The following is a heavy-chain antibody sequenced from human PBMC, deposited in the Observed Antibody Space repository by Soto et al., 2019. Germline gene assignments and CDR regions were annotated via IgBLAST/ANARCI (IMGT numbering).Heavy chain of an antibody. D-gene: IGHD3-10*01. CDR3: AKDEGLLWSGELL. J-gene: IGHJ4*02. Sequence: PSETLSLTCTVSGASVSISNYYWVWIRQPPGRGLEWVGTMYYSGRTYYNPSLKSRVTISADPSTNQFSLKMTSVTVADTAVYYCAKDEGLLWSGELLWGQGILVTVSS. CDR2: MYYSGRT. CDR1: GASVSISNYY. V-gene: IGHV4-39*07.